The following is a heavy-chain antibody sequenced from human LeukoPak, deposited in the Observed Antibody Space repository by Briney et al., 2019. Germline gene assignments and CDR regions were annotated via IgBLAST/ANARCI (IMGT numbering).Heavy chain of an antibody. D-gene: IGHD1-26*01. Sequence: NPSETLSLTCTVSGGSISSGDYYWSWIRQPPGKGLEWIGYIYYSGSTYYNPSLKSRVTISVDTSKNQFSLKLSSVTAADTAVYYCARERTGGYQRYFDYWGQGTLVTVSS. CDR1: GGSISSGDYY. CDR3: ARERTGGYQRYFDY. V-gene: IGHV4-30-4*01. J-gene: IGHJ4*02. CDR2: IYYSGST.